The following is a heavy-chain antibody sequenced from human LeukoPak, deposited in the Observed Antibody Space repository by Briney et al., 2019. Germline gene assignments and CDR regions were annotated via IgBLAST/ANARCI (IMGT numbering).Heavy chain of an antibody. J-gene: IGHJ4*02. CDR3: AKDAGPDPFCYDSSGYYLI. CDR2: ISGSGGST. Sequence: GGSLRLSCAASGFTLGPYAMHWVRQAPGKGLEWVSAISGSGGSTYYADSVKGRFTISRDNSKNTLYLQMNSLRAEDTAVYYCAKDAGPDPFCYDSSGYYLIWGQGTLVTVSS. CDR1: GFTLGPYA. D-gene: IGHD3-22*01. V-gene: IGHV3-23*01.